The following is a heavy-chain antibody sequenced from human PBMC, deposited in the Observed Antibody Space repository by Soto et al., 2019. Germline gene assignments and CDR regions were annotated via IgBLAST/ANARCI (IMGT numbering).Heavy chain of an antibody. J-gene: IGHJ6*02. D-gene: IGHD4-17*01. CDR3: ARETNYDYGDLTDYYGTDV. CDR2: IKQDGSEK. Sequence: EVQLVESGGGLVQPGGSLRLSCAVSGFTFSSYWMGWVRQAPGKGLEWVANIKQDGSEKYYVDSVKGRFTISRDNAKNSLYLQMNSLGAEDTAVYYCARETNYDYGDLTDYYGTDVWGQGTTVTVSS. V-gene: IGHV3-7*05. CDR1: GFTFSSYW.